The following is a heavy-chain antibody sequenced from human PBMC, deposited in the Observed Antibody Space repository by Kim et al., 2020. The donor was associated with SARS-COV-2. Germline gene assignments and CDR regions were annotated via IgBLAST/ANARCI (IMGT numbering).Heavy chain of an antibody. CDR2: ISYSGST. J-gene: IGHJ5*02. CDR1: GGSISSSSNY. V-gene: IGHV4-31*03. D-gene: IGHD2-8*01. CDR3: ARERVNGSEP. Sequence: SETLSLTCTVSGGSISSSSNYWGWIRQYPGKGLEWIGCISYSGSTYYNPSLKSRVIISIDTSKNQFSLKLSSVTAADTAVYYCARERVNGSEPWGEGT.